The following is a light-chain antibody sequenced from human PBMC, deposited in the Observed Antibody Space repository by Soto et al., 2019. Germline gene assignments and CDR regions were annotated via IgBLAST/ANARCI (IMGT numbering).Light chain of an antibody. J-gene: IGKJ1*01. V-gene: IGKV1-39*01. CDR1: QSISSY. Sequence: DIQMTQSPSSLSASVGDRVTITCRASQSISSYLNWYQQKPGKAPRVLIFAASSLQSGVPARFSDSGSGTDFTLTISSLQPEDFATYYCQQSYSPVWTFGQGTKVDIK. CDR2: AAS. CDR3: QQSYSPVWT.